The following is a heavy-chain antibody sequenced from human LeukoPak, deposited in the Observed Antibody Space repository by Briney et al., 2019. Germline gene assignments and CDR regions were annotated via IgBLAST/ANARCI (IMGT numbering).Heavy chain of an antibody. V-gene: IGHV4-39*01. CDR2: IYYSGST. Sequence: SETLSLTCTVSGGSISSSSYYCGWIRQPPGKGLEWIGSIYYSGSTYYNPSLKSRVTISVDTSKNQFSLKLSSVTAADTAVYYCARHAREVVTAFDYWGQGTLVTVSS. D-gene: IGHD2-21*02. CDR3: ARHAREVVTAFDY. CDR1: GGSISSSSYY. J-gene: IGHJ4*02.